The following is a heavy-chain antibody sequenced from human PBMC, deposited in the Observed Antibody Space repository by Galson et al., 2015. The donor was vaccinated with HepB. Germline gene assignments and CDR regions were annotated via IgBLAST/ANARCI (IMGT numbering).Heavy chain of an antibody. CDR3: ARSGITIFGVVIIPTYFDY. J-gene: IGHJ4*02. V-gene: IGHV1-18*01. Sequence: SVKVSCKASGYTFTSYGISWVRQAPGQGLEWMGWISAYNGNTNYAQKLQGRVTMTTDTSTSTAYMELRSLRSDDTAVYYCARSGITIFGVVIIPTYFDYWGQGTLVTVSS. CDR1: GYTFTSYG. CDR2: ISAYNGNT. D-gene: IGHD3-3*01.